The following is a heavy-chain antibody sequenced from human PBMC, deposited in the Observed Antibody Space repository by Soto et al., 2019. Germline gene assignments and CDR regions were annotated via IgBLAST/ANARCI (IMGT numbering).Heavy chain of an antibody. D-gene: IGHD2-8*02. CDR1: GFTVKTDG. CDR3: TGVVASGY. J-gene: IGHJ4*02. V-gene: IGHV3-30*03. CDR2: ISRDGGTK. Sequence: QVQLVESGGGVVQPGRSLRLSCAVSGFTVKTDGMHWVRQAPGKGLEWVAVISRDGGTKFYADSVKGRFTISRDNSRNTLFLEMNSLRGDDMAVYYCTGVVASGYWGQGTLVTISS.